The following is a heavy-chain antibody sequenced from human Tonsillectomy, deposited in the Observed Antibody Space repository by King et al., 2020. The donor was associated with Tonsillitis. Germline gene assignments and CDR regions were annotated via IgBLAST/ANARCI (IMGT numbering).Heavy chain of an antibody. V-gene: IGHV3-30-3*01. CDR2: ISDDGSNK. CDR1: GFTFSSYP. D-gene: IGHD5-18*01. Sequence: VQLVESGGGVVQPGRSLRLSCAASGFTFSSYPMHWVRQAPGKGLEWVALISDDGSNKHYADSVKGRFTISRDNSKNTLYLEMNSLRAEDTAVYFCERSGRMQLWLPVDYWGQGNLLTVSS. CDR3: ERSGRMQLWLPVDY. J-gene: IGHJ4*02.